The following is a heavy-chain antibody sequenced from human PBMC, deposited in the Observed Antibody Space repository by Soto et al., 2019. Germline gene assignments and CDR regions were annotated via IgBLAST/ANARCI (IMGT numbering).Heavy chain of an antibody. D-gene: IGHD1-1*01. CDR1: GFSLYTGGVG. CDR3: AHYTTDTYFDV. V-gene: IGHV2-5*02. Sequence: QITLKESSPTLVKPTQTLTLTCSFSGFSLYTGGVGVGWIRQPPGKALEWLALLYWDDTRRYNPSLKNTLTIAKDNSENQVVLTVTDMGPVDTGTYFCAHYTTDTYFDVWGKGATVTVSS. J-gene: IGHJ6*04. CDR2: LYWDDTR.